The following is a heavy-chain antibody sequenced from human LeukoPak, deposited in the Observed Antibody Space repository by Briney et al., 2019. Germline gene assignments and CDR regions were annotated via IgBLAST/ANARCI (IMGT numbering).Heavy chain of an antibody. CDR1: GGSISSYY. Sequence: SETLSLTCTVSGGSISSYYWSWIRQPPGKRLEWIGYIYDSWSTNYNPSLKSRVTISVDTSKHQFSLKLSSVTAADTAVYYCARTHSLYDFWSGYYDYWGQGTLVTVSS. CDR2: IYDSWST. D-gene: IGHD3-3*01. V-gene: IGHV4-59*01. J-gene: IGHJ4*02. CDR3: ARTHSLYDFWSGYYDY.